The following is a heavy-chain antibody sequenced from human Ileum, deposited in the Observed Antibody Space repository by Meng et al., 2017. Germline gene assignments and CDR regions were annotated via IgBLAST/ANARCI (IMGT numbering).Heavy chain of an antibody. Sequence: QVPRQGSGPCLGKPPYVMSPPCTVPGVHITTYYWNWVLQTPGKGLEWIGNIFANGSHKYNPSLKSRVTMSLDTSKNQFYLNLASVTAADTAVYYCARSVWGRAAPDWGQGTLVTVSS. D-gene: IGHD3-16*01. V-gene: IGHV4-59*07. CDR3: ARSVWGRAAPD. CDR2: IFANGSH. CDR1: GVHITTYY. J-gene: IGHJ4*02.